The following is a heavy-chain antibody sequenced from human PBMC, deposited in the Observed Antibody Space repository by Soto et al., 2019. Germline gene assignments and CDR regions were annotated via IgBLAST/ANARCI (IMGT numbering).Heavy chain of an antibody. D-gene: IGHD1-7*01. Sequence: SETLSLTCTVSGGSISSYRWSWIRQPAGKGLEWIGRLNNYGNTHYNRSLKSRVTVSVDTSRNQFFLTLRSVTAADSAVYHCGREGGETWDYEAAWGQGTPVTVSS. J-gene: IGHJ5*02. CDR3: GREGGETWDYEAA. CDR2: LNNYGNT. CDR1: GGSISSYR. V-gene: IGHV4-4*07.